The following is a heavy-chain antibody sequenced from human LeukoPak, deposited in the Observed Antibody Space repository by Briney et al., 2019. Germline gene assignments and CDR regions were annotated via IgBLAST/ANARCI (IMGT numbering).Heavy chain of an antibody. CDR1: GYTFTSYY. Sequence: GASVKVSCKASGYTFTSYYMHWVRQAPGQGLEWMGIINPSGGSTSYAQKFQGRVTMTRDTSTSTVYMELSSLRSEDTAVYYCAREGDYVWGSYRSDDYYMDVWGKGTTVTVSS. D-gene: IGHD3-16*02. J-gene: IGHJ6*03. CDR3: AREGDYVWGSYRSDDYYMDV. CDR2: INPSGGST. V-gene: IGHV1-46*01.